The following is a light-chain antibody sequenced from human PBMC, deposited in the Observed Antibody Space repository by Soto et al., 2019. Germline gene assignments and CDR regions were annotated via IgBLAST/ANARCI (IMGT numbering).Light chain of an antibody. Sequence: DIEMTQSPSTLSTSVGDRVTITCRASQTIRRWLAWYQQRPGKAPKVLIYDASTLESGDPARFSGNGSETQFSLTISSLQPEDSATYYCQHYNSDPRTCGQGPKVEIK. CDR3: QHYNSDPRT. CDR2: DAS. J-gene: IGKJ1*01. CDR1: QTIRRW. V-gene: IGKV1-5*01.